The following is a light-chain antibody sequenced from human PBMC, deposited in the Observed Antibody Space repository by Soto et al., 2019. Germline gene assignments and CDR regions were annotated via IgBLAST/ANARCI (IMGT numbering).Light chain of an antibody. J-gene: IGKJ1*01. CDR2: EAS. CDR3: QQYGSSPRT. V-gene: IGKV3-20*01. CDR1: QSVGNN. Sequence: EIVLRQSPATLSLSPGERATLSCRASQSVGNNLAWYQQKPGQAPGLLIYEASTRATGIPARFSGSGSGTDFTLTISRLEPEDFAVYYCQQYGSSPRTFGQGTKVDIK.